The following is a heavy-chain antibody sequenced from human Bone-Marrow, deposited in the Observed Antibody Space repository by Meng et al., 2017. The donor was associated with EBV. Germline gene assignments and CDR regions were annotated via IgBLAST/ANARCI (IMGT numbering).Heavy chain of an antibody. CDR3: AAGFRELVRSRDY. Sequence: VQLQGVGPRRVKPSETLSLTCVVSGGSIRSSNWWSWVRHPPGKGLEWIGEIFYGGSTNYNPSLESRVTISVDKSKNQFSLKLSSVTAADTAVYYCAAGFRELVRSRDYWGQGTLVTVSS. CDR1: GGSIRSSNW. J-gene: IGHJ4*02. V-gene: IGHV4-4*02. D-gene: IGHD3-10*01. CDR2: IFYGGST.